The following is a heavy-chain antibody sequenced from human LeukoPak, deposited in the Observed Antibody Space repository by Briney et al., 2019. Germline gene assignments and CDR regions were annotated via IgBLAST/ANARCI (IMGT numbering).Heavy chain of an antibody. V-gene: IGHV3-23*01. CDR1: GFTFSNYA. J-gene: IGHJ4*02. CDR2: ISGGGAYT. D-gene: IGHD4/OR15-4a*01. CDR3: AKGHSDFGTGFDI. Sequence: GGSLRLSCAASGFTFSNYAMTWVRQAPGKGLDCISVISGGGAYTYYADSVKGRFTISRDNSENTLYLQMNSLRAEDTAVYYCAKGHSDFGTGFDIWGQGTLVTVSS.